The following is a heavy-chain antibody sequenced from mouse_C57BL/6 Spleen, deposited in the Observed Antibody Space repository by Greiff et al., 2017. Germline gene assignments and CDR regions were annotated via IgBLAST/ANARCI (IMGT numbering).Heavy chain of an antibody. CDR2: INPGSGGT. Sequence: VQLQQSGAELVRPGTSVKVSCKASGYAFTNYLIEWVKQRPGLGLEWIGVINPGSGGTNYNEKFKGKATLTADKSSSTAYRQLSSLTSEDSAVYFCAGSSYPWYFDVWGTGTTVTVSS. D-gene: IGHD1-1*01. CDR3: AGSSYPWYFDV. J-gene: IGHJ1*03. CDR1: GYAFTNYL. V-gene: IGHV1-54*01.